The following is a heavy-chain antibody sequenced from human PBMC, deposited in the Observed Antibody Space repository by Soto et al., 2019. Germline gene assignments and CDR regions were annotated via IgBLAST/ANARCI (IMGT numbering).Heavy chain of an antibody. CDR2: IAYDGSNA. J-gene: IGHJ6*02. Sequence: QVQLVASGGGVVQPGGSLRLSCAASGFTSRNYAMHWVRHAPGTGLECLAVIAYDGSNAFYRDSVTGRFTISRDNSKNTMYLHMTSLSSEDTGVYYWARGDREDILVVVGTLRGEYGIDIWGPGTTVTSSS. CDR1: GFTSRNYA. V-gene: IGHV3-30-3*01. D-gene: IGHD2-15*01. CDR3: ARGDREDILVVVGTLRGEYGIDI.